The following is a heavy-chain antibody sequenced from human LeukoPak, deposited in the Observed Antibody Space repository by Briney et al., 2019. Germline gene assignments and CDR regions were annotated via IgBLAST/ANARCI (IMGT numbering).Heavy chain of an antibody. V-gene: IGHV4-59*01. J-gene: IGHJ4*02. Sequence: SETLSLTCTVSGGSISSYYWSWIRQPPGNGLEWIGYIHYSGSTNYNPSLKSRITISVDTSENQFSLNLSSVTAADTAVYYCARATGLLYYYFDYWGQGTLVTVSS. D-gene: IGHD2-8*01. CDR1: GGSISSYY. CDR2: IHYSGST. CDR3: ARATGLLYYYFDY.